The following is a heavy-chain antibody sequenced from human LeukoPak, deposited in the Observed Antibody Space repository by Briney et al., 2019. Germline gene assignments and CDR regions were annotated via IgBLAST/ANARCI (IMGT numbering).Heavy chain of an antibody. D-gene: IGHD3-10*01. CDR2: ISGSGGST. CDR1: GFTFSSYA. Sequence: PGGSLRLSCAASGFTFSSYAMSWVRQAPGKGLEWVSAISGSGGSTYCADSVKGRFTISRDNSKNTLYLQMNSLRAEDTAVYYCANVLLWFGELFPDYWGQGTLVTVSS. CDR3: ANVLLWFGELFPDY. J-gene: IGHJ4*02. V-gene: IGHV3-23*01.